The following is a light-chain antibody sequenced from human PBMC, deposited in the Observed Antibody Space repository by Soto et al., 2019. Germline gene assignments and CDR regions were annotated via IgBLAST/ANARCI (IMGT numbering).Light chain of an antibody. CDR1: QSVSSY. V-gene: IGKV3-11*01. J-gene: IGKJ2*01. CDR2: DAS. CDR3: QQYNNWPYT. Sequence: EIVLTQSPATLSLSPGERATLSCRASQSVSSYLAWYQQKPGQAPRLLIYDASNRATGIPARFSGSGSVTEFTLTISSLQSEDFAVYYCQQYNNWPYTFGQGTKVDIK.